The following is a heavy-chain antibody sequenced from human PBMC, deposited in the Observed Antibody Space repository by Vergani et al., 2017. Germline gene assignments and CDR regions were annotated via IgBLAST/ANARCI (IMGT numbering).Heavy chain of an antibody. Sequence: QVHLVESGGGVVQPGRSLRLSCVVSGFTSSYYGMHWVRQAPGKGLEWVAVISYDGTQKYYADSVKGRFTISRDNSKSTLYLQMNSLRTEDTAVYYCATKSCGTPGCQIGYFREGGQRTLVTVSS. J-gene: IGHJ1*01. V-gene: IGHV3-30*03. CDR1: GFTSSYYG. CDR3: ATKSCGTPGCQIGYFRE. CDR2: ISYDGTQK. D-gene: IGHD1-1*01.